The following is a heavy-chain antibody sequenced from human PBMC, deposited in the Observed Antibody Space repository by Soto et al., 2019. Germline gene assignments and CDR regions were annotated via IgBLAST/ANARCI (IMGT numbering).Heavy chain of an antibody. V-gene: IGHV1-58*01. CDR1: GFTFRSSA. CDR2: LVVGTGNT. Sequence: GASVKISCKTSGFTFRSSAVQWVRQARGQRLEWIGWLVVGTGNTNYAQKFQQRVTISSDRSTNTVSMELSSLTSEDTAVYYCATGAYCSGGSYSDYYYYYGMDLWGQGTTVTVSS. CDR3: ATGAYCSGGSYSDYYYYYGMDL. J-gene: IGHJ6*02. D-gene: IGHD2-15*01.